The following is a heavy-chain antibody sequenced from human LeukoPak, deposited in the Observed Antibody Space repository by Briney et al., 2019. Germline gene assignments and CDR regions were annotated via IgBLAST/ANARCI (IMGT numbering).Heavy chain of an antibody. V-gene: IGHV4-39*07. J-gene: IGHJ6*03. D-gene: IGHD6-19*01. CDR3: ARGIAVAKIYYYYYYMDV. Sequence: SETLSLTCTVFGDSISSNSYYWAWIRQPPGKGLEWIGTIYYSGSTYYNPSLKSRVTISVDTSKNQFSLKLSSVTAADTAVYYCARGIAVAKIYYYYYYMDVWGKGTTVTVSS. CDR2: IYYSGST. CDR1: GDSISSNSYY.